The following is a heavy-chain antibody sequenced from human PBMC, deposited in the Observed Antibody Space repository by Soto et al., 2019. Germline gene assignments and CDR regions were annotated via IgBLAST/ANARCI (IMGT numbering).Heavy chain of an antibody. CDR3: ARDKGRSPLDY. V-gene: IGHV3-48*01. D-gene: IGHD2-15*01. Sequence: EVQLVESGGGLVQPGGSLRLSCAASGFTFSSYSMNWVRQAPGKGLEWVSYISSSSSTIYYADSVKGRFTISRDNDKNSRYLQMKSLRAEETAVYYCARDKGRSPLDYWGQGTLVTVSS. CDR2: ISSSSSTI. J-gene: IGHJ4*02. CDR1: GFTFSSYS.